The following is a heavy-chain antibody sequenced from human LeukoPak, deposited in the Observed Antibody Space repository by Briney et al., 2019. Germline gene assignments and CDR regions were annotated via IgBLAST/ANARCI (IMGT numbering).Heavy chain of an antibody. J-gene: IGHJ5*02. CDR3: TTDHIFAPYKIVGDSVS. Sequence: GGSLRLSCVASGFTLSSHSMNWVRQAPGKGLEWVSSISTSSSYIYYADSVKGRFTISRDNARKSLYLEMNSLKTEDTAVYYCTTDHIFAPYKIVGDSVSWGQGTLVTVSS. V-gene: IGHV3-21*03. CDR2: ISTSSSYI. CDR1: GFTLSSHS. D-gene: IGHD1-26*01.